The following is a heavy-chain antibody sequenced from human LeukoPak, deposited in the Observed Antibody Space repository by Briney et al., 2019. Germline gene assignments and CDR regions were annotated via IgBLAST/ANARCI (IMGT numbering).Heavy chain of an antibody. CDR3: ARSQGGGGDRWFDP. J-gene: IGHJ5*02. D-gene: IGHD2-21*01. CDR1: GGSISSYY. Sequence: PSETLSLTCTVSGGSISSYYWSWIRQPPGKGLEWLGYIYYSGSTNYNPSLKSRVTISVDTSKNQFSLKLSSVTAADTAVYYCARSQGGGGDRWFDPWGQGTLVTVSS. V-gene: IGHV4-59*08. CDR2: IYYSGST.